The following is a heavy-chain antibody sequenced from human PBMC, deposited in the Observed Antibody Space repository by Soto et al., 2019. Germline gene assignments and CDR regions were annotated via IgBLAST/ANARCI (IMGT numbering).Heavy chain of an antibody. J-gene: IGHJ3*02. Sequence: PEGSLRLSCAASGFIFSTYAMNWVRQAPGKGLEWVSAISGSGGSTYYAESVRGRFTISRDNSINTLYLQMSSLRTEDTAVYYCAHPRGYGVFDAVDIWGQGTMVTVSS. CDR1: GFIFSTYA. CDR2: ISGSGGST. V-gene: IGHV3-23*01. CDR3: AHPRGYGVFDAVDI. D-gene: IGHD4-17*01.